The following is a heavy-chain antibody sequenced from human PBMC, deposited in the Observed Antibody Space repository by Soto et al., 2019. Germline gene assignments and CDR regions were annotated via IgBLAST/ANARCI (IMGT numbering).Heavy chain of an antibody. CDR3: ARSPSIVVVTFDY. J-gene: IGHJ4*02. V-gene: IGHV4-59*01. Sequence: PSETLSLICTVSGGSISSYYWSWIRQPPGKGLEWIGYIYYSGSTNYNPSLKSRVTISVDTSKNQFSLKLSSVTAADTAVYYCARSPSIVVVTFDYWGQGTLVTVSS. CDR2: IYYSGST. CDR1: GGSISSYY. D-gene: IGHD2-21*02.